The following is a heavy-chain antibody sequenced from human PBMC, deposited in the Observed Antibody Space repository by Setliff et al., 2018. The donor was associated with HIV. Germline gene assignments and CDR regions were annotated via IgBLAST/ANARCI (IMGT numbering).Heavy chain of an antibody. V-gene: IGHV4-34*01. CDR1: GGSLSGHY. CDR3: AREKSITSAWYGGYYFDY. Sequence: SETLSLTCAAYGGSLSGHYWSWIRQPPGKGLEWVGEISYSGSNNYNPAPKSRVLVTLDTSKNQCCLHLVSVTAADTAVYFWAREKSITSAWYGGYYFDYWGQGTPVTVSS. D-gene: IGHD3-3*01. J-gene: IGHJ4*02. CDR2: ISYSGSN.